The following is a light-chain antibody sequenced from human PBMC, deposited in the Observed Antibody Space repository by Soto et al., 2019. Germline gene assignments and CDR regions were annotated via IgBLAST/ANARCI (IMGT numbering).Light chain of an antibody. J-gene: IGLJ1*01. CDR2: DVS. Sequence: QSVLTQPPSVSGSPGQSVTISCTGTSSDVGSYNRVSWYQQPPGTAPKLMIYDVSNRPSGVPDRFSGSKSGNTASLTISGLQAEAEADYYCSSYTRSSTYVFGTGTKVTVL. CDR1: SSDVGSYNR. CDR3: SSYTRSSTYV. V-gene: IGLV2-18*02.